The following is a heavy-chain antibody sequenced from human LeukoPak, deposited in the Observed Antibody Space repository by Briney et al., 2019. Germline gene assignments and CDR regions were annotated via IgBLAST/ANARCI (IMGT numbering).Heavy chain of an antibody. Sequence: GGSLRLSCAASGFTFSSYSMNWVRKAPGKGLEWVSSISSSSSYIYYADSVKGRFTISRDNAKNSLYLQMNSLRAEDTAVYYCARDLKDIVVVTAMAVGFDYWGQGTLVTVSS. J-gene: IGHJ4*02. CDR1: GFTFSSYS. CDR2: ISSSSSYI. CDR3: ARDLKDIVVVTAMAVGFDY. D-gene: IGHD2-21*02. V-gene: IGHV3-21*01.